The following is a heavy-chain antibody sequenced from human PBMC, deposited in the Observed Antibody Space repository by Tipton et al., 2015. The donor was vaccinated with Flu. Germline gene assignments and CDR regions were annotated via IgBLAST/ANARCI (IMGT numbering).Heavy chain of an antibody. CDR1: GGSISSYY. CDR2: IYYSGST. Sequence: TLPLTCTVSGGSISSYYWSWIRQPPGKGLEWIGYIYYSGSTNYNPSLKSRVTISVDTSKNQFSLKLSSVTAADTAVYYCAVDEVGANLDYWGQGTLVTVSS. V-gene: IGHV4-59*01. D-gene: IGHD1-26*01. CDR3: AVDEVGANLDY. J-gene: IGHJ4*02.